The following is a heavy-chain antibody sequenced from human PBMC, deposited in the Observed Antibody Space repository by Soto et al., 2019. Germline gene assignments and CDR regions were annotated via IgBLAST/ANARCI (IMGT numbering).Heavy chain of an antibody. Sequence: EVHLLESGGGLVQPGGSLRLSCAASGFTFSSYAMSWVRQAPGKGLEWVSAISGSGDSTYFADSVKGRFTISRDTSKNTLYLQMNGLRAEDTAVYYCAKDYGSGPGDWFDPWGQGTLVTVSS. V-gene: IGHV3-23*01. CDR2: ISGSGDST. D-gene: IGHD3-10*01. CDR1: GFTFSSYA. J-gene: IGHJ5*02. CDR3: AKDYGSGPGDWFDP.